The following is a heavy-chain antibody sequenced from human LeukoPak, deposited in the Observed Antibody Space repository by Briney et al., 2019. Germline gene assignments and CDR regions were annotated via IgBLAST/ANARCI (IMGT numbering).Heavy chain of an antibody. CDR1: GFTFSSYS. J-gene: IGHJ5*02. CDR3: AREGSYSQKFDH. CDR2: ISSGSDYI. Sequence: PGGSLRLSCAASGFTFSSYSMNWVRQAPGKGLEWVSSISSGSDYIYYADSVKGRITISRDNAKNSLYLQMNSLRAEDTAVYFCAREGSYSQKFDHWGQGTQVTVSS. D-gene: IGHD1-26*01. V-gene: IGHV3-21*01.